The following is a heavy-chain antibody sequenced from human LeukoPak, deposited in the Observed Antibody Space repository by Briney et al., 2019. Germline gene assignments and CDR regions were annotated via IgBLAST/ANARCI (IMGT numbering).Heavy chain of an antibody. J-gene: IGHJ6*03. CDR1: GFTFSDYY. Sequence: GGSLRLSCAASGFTFSDYYMSWIRQAPRKGLEWVSYISSSGSTIYYADSVKGRFTISRDNAKNSPYLQMNSLRAEDTAVYYCARAPYSSSSPGFYYYYYMDVWGKGTTVTVSS. V-gene: IGHV3-11*01. CDR2: ISSSGSTI. CDR3: ARAPYSSSSPGFYYYYYMDV. D-gene: IGHD6-6*01.